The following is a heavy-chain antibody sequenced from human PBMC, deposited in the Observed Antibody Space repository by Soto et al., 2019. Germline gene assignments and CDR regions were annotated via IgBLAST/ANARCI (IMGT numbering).Heavy chain of an antibody. V-gene: IGHV1-58*02. Sequence: GASGKVSCKASGFTFTSSAMQWVRQARGQRLEWIGWIVVGSGNTNYAQKFQERVTITRDMSTSTAYMELSSLRSEDTAVYYCARDPYHVLIVNAPHLYGMDVWG. J-gene: IGHJ6*02. CDR1: GFTFTSSA. D-gene: IGHD2-8*01. CDR2: IVVGSGNT. CDR3: ARDPYHVLIVNAPHLYGMDV.